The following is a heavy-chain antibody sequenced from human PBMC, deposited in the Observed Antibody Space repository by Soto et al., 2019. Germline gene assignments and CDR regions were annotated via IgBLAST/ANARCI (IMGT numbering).Heavy chain of an antibody. CDR1: GRSFSGYY. J-gene: IGHJ3*02. Sequence: SETLSLTCAVYGRSFSGYYWSWIRQPPGKGLEWIGEINHSGSTNYNPSLKSRVTISVDTSKNQFSLKLSSVTAADTAVYYCARGRRSVRALDIWGQGTMVTVSS. V-gene: IGHV4-34*01. CDR2: INHSGST. D-gene: IGHD6-19*01. CDR3: ARGRRSVRALDI.